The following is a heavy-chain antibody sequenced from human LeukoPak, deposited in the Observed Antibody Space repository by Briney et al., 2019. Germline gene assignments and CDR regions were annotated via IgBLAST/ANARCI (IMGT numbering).Heavy chain of an antibody. CDR3: ARSYYDSSGYYLGPYFDY. Sequence: SETLSLTCTVSGGSISSYYWSWLRQPPGKGLEWIGYIYYSGSTNYNPSLKSRVTISVDTSKNQFSLKLSSVTAADTAVYYCARSYYDSSGYYLGPYFDYWGQGTLVTVSS. CDR1: GGSISSYY. J-gene: IGHJ4*02. V-gene: IGHV4-59*08. CDR2: IYYSGST. D-gene: IGHD3-22*01.